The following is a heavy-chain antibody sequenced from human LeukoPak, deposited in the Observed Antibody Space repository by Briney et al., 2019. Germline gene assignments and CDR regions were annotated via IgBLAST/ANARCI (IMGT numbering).Heavy chain of an antibody. D-gene: IGHD3-10*01. Sequence: GGSLRLSCAASGFTVSSNYMSWVRRAPGKGLEWVSVIYSGGSTYYADSVKGRFTISRDNSKNTLYLQMNSLRAEDTAVYYCARGGFGYYYGSGPDYWGQGTLVTVSS. J-gene: IGHJ4*02. CDR3: ARGGFGYYYGSGPDY. CDR1: GFTVSSNY. CDR2: IYSGGST. V-gene: IGHV3-66*01.